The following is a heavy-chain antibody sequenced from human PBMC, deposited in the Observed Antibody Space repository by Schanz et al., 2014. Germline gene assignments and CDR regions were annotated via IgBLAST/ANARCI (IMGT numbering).Heavy chain of an antibody. D-gene: IGHD4-4*01. Sequence: QLQLQESGPGLVKPSETLSLTCTVSGASISGSSDYWGWIRQSPGKGLEWIGNIYYTGTTYYNPSLKIRLSISVDTSKNQVPLNRPSVTAADTAVFYCARRDNYLSAFDIWGQGTMVTVSS. CDR3: ARRDNYLSAFDI. CDR1: GASISGSSDY. CDR2: IYYTGTT. V-gene: IGHV4-39*01. J-gene: IGHJ3*02.